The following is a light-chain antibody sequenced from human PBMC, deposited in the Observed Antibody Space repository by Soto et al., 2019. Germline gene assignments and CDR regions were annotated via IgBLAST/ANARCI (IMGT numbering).Light chain of an antibody. CDR1: HSVNSH. CDR3: QQRSKWPPEVT. Sequence: MMMTQSPATLSVSPGARVTLSCRTSHSVNSHVAWYQQKPGQAPRLLIYDASNRATGISARFSGSGSGTDLTLTISSLDPEDFAVYYCQQRSKWPPEVTFGQGTRLEIK. CDR2: DAS. V-gene: IGKV3-11*01. J-gene: IGKJ5*01.